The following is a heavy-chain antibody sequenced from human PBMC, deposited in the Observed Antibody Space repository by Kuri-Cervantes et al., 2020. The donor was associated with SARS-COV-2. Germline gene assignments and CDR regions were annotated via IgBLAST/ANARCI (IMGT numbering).Heavy chain of an antibody. J-gene: IGHJ4*02. V-gene: IGHV3-23*01. CDR3: AKAPRPHGDGGNSGDY. CDR1: GFTFSSYA. Sequence: GESLKISCAASGFTFSSYAMSWVRQAPGKGLEWVSAISGSGGSTYYADSVKGRFTISRDNSKNTLYLQMNSLRAEDTAVYYCAKAPRPHGDGGNSGDYWGQGTLVTVSS. D-gene: IGHD4-23*01. CDR2: ISGSGGST.